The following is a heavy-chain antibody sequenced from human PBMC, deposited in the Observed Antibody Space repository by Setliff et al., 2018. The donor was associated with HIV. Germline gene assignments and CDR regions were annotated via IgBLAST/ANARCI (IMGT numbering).Heavy chain of an antibody. CDR2: INPNSGGT. V-gene: IGHV1-2*02. D-gene: IGHD2-21*02. J-gene: IGHJ4*02. Sequence: ASVKVSCKASGYSFTGQYIHWVRQAPGQGLEWMGWINPNSGGTNYAQKFQGRVTITRDTSISTSSVELTSLTSDDTAVYYCARGFRVTALGPGPSEYWGQGTLVTSPQ. CDR3: ARGFRVTALGPGPSEY. CDR1: GYSFTGQY.